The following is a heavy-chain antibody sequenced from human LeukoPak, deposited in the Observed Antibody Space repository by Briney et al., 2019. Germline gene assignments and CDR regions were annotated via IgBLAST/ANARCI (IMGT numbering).Heavy chain of an antibody. CDR3: ARAVRAATNYYYGMDV. CDR1: GGSFSGYY. D-gene: IGHD2-15*01. Sequence: PSETLSLTCAVCGGSFSGYYWSWLRQPPGKGLEWIGEINHSGSTNYNPSLKSRVTISVDTSKNQFSLKLSSVTVADTAVYYCARAVRAATNYYYGMDVWSQGTTVTVSS. V-gene: IGHV4-34*01. CDR2: INHSGST. J-gene: IGHJ6*02.